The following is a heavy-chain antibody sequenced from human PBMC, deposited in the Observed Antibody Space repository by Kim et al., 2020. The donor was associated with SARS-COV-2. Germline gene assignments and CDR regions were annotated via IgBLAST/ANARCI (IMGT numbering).Heavy chain of an antibody. CDR3: ARLIAYPSIAARLGYSSRTRGMDV. J-gene: IGHJ6*02. Sequence: GESLKISCKGSGYSFTSYWISWVRQMPGKGLEWMGRIDPSDSYTNYSPSFQGHVTISADKSISTAYLQWSSLKASDTAMYYCARLIAYPSIAARLGYSSRTRGMDVWGQGTTVTVSS. CDR2: IDPSDSYT. D-gene: IGHD6-6*01. CDR1: GYSFTSYW. V-gene: IGHV5-10-1*01.